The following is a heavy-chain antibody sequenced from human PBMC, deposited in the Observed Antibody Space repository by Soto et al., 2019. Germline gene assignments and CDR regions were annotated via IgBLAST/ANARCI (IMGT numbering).Heavy chain of an antibody. CDR3: AKAGYCTGVSCYFYSFDS. Sequence: EVQLLESGGGLLQPGGSLRLSCSASGFTFNNYAMAWVRQAPGEGLEWVSGISGSGATPYYADSVKGRFTISRDNSKNTLFLQMNSLSAEDTAVYFCAKAGYCTGVSCYFYSFDSLGQGTLVTVSS. CDR2: ISGSGATP. J-gene: IGHJ4*02. D-gene: IGHD2-15*01. CDR1: GFTFNNYA. V-gene: IGHV3-23*01.